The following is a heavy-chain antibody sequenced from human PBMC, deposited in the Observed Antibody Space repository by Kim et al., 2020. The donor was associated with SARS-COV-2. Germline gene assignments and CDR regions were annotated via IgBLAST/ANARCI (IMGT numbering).Heavy chain of an antibody. CDR2: IYYSGST. CDR3: ARHDGYSNYVVWWFDP. V-gene: IGHV4-39*01. D-gene: IGHD4-4*01. CDR1: GGSISSSSYY. J-gene: IGHJ5*02. Sequence: SETLSLTCTVSGGSISSSSYYWGWIRQPPGKGLEWIGSIYYSGSTYYNPSLKSRVTISVDTSKNQFSLKLSSVTAADTAVYYCARHDGYSNYVVWWFDPWGQGTLVTVSS.